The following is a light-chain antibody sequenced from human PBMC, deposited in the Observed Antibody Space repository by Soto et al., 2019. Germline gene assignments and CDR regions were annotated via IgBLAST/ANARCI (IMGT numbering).Light chain of an antibody. CDR1: QSVSSSY. CDR3: QPYGSSPWT. Sequence: EIVLTQSPGTLSLSPGERATLSCRASQSVSSSYLAWYQQKPGQAPRPLIYGASSRAIGIPDRCSGSGSGTDFTLTISRLEPVDFAVYYCQPYGSSPWTFGQGTKVAIK. CDR2: GAS. J-gene: IGKJ1*01. V-gene: IGKV3-20*01.